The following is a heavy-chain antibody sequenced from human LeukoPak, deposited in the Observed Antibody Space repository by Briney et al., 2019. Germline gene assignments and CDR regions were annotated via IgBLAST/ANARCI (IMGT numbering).Heavy chain of an antibody. D-gene: IGHD3-22*01. CDR3: AKANYYDSSGYYSHFDY. J-gene: IGHJ4*02. Sequence: GGSLRLSCAASGFTFSSYAMSWVRQAPGKGLEWVSAISGSGGSTYYADSVKGRFTISRDNSKNTLYLQMNSLRAEDTAVYYCAKANYYDSSGYYSHFDYWGQGTLVTVSS. CDR1: GFTFSSYA. CDR2: ISGSGGST. V-gene: IGHV3-23*01.